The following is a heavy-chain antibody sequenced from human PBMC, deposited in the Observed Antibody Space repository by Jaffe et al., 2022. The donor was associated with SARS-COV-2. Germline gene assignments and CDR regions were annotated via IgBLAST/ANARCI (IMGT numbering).Heavy chain of an antibody. CDR1: GFTFSSYG. J-gene: IGHJ6*02. CDR3: AKDLIHSGYDPTYYYYGMDV. CDR2: ISYDGSNK. V-gene: IGHV3-30*18. D-gene: IGHD5-12*01. Sequence: QVQLVESGGGVVQPGRSLRLSCAASGFTFSSYGMHWVRQAPGKGLEWVAVISYDGSNKYYADSVKGRFTISRDNSKNTLYLQMNSLRAEDTAVYYCAKDLIHSGYDPTYYYYGMDVWGQGTTVTVSS.